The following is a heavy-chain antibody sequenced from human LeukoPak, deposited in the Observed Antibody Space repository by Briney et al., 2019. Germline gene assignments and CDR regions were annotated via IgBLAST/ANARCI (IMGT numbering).Heavy chain of an antibody. Sequence: GGSLRLSCAASGFTFSGSVMHWVRQASGKGLEWVGRIRSKANSYATAYAASVKGRFTISRDDSKNTAYLQMNSLKTEDTAVYYCTPSLYDILTGSDYWGQGTLVTVSS. D-gene: IGHD3-9*01. V-gene: IGHV3-73*01. J-gene: IGHJ4*02. CDR1: GFTFSGSV. CDR2: IRSKANSYAT. CDR3: TPSLYDILTGSDY.